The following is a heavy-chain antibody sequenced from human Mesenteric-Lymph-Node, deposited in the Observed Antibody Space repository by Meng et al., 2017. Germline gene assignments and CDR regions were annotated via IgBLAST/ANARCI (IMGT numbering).Heavy chain of an antibody. CDR2: IWYDGSHK. Sequence: LVEAGGGLVQAGGSLRLSCAASGFTFSNYGMQWVRQAPGAGLEWVAVIWYDGSHKYYPDSVKGRFIVSRDQSTDTLSLQMNNLRAEDTAVYYCARDNYGGTLDNWGQGTLVTVSS. V-gene: IGHV3-33*01. D-gene: IGHD4-23*01. J-gene: IGHJ4*02. CDR1: GFTFSNYG. CDR3: ARDNYGGTLDN.